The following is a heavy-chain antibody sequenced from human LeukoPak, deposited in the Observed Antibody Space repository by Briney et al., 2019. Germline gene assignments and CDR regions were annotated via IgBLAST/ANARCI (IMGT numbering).Heavy chain of an antibody. Sequence: GWSLTLSCQAAAFTFISYALTCVRQAPGKGVEWASATSESGASTFYADSVKGRFTLSRENSKKTLYLQMYRLRDVDTAVYYCVKDDFGVTSTNWSAPWGQGTLVTV. CDR2: TSESGAST. CDR1: AFTFISYA. CDR3: VKDDFGVTSTNWSAP. D-gene: IGHD3/OR15-3a*01. V-gene: IGHV3-23*01. J-gene: IGHJ5*02.